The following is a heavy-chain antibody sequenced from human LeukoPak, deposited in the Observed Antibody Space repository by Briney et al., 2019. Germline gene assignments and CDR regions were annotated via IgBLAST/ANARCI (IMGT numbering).Heavy chain of an antibody. CDR1: GGSFSGYY. CDR3: ASLIAVTTGFDP. V-gene: IGHV4-34*01. J-gene: IGHJ5*02. D-gene: IGHD6-19*01. CDR2: INHSGSA. Sequence: TSETLSLTCAVSGGSFSGYYWTWIRQPPGKGLEWIGEINHSGSANYNPSLKSRVTISLDTSKNQFSLKLSSVTAADTAVYYCASLIAVTTGFDPWGQGTLVTVSS.